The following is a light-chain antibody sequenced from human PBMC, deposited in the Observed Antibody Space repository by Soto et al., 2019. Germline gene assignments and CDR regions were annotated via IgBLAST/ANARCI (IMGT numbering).Light chain of an antibody. CDR3: QQYGSSPKT. CDR1: QSVTSNY. J-gene: IGKJ1*01. CDR2: AAS. Sequence: EIVLTQSPGTLSLSPGERATLSCRASQSVTSNYLAWYQQKPGQAPSLLIYAASSRATAIPDRFSGSGSGTDFTLTISRLEPEDFAVYYCQQYGSSPKTFGQGTKLEIK. V-gene: IGKV3-20*01.